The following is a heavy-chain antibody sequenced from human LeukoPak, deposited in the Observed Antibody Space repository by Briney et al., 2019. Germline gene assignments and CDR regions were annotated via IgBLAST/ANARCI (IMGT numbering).Heavy chain of an antibody. V-gene: IGHV1-69*13. Sequence: GASVKVSCKASGGTFSSYAISWVRQAPGQGLEWMGGIIPIFGTANYAQKFQGRVTITADESTSTAYMELSSLRSEDTAVYYCVRDPQPNSYGLSRLGYWGQGTLVTVSS. J-gene: IGHJ4*02. D-gene: IGHD5-18*01. CDR1: GGTFSSYA. CDR2: IIPIFGTA. CDR3: VRDPQPNSYGLSRLGY.